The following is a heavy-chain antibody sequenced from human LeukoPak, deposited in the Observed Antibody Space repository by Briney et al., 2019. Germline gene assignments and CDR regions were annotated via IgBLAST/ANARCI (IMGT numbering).Heavy chain of an antibody. CDR2: IRYDESLK. CDR1: GFIFSTYG. D-gene: IGHD6-19*01. CDR3: ALERSSGWYRTFDY. J-gene: IGHJ4*02. Sequence: GGSLRLSCATSGFIFSTYGMHWVRQAPGKGLEWVAYIRYDESLKFYADSVKGRFTISRDNSKNTLYLQMNSLRAEDTAVYYCALERSSGWYRTFDYWGQGTLVTVSS. V-gene: IGHV3-30*02.